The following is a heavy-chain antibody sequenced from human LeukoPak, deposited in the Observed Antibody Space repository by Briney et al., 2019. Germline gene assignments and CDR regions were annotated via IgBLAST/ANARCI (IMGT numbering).Heavy chain of an antibody. CDR3: AKKPSWYLDL. CDR1: GFTFSSYA. D-gene: IGHD1-14*01. J-gene: IGHJ2*01. V-gene: IGHV3-23*01. CDR2: ISGSGGST. Sequence: WGVLRLSCAASGFTFSSYAMSWDRQAPGKGLEWVSAISGSGGSTYYADSVKGRFTISRDNSKNTLYLQMNSLRAEDTAAYYCAKKPSWYLDLWGRGTLVTVSS.